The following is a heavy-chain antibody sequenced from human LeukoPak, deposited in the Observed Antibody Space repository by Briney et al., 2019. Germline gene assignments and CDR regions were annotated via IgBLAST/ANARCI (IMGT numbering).Heavy chain of an antibody. Sequence: PGRSLRLSCAASGFAFSSYAMHWVRQAPGKGLEWVAVISYDGSNKYYADSVKGRFTISRDNSKNTLYLQMNSLRAEDTAVYHCARKHYYDSSGAAPAFDIWGQGTMVTVSS. V-gene: IGHV3-30*04. CDR1: GFAFSSYA. CDR3: ARKHYYDSSGAAPAFDI. J-gene: IGHJ3*02. D-gene: IGHD3-22*01. CDR2: ISYDGSNK.